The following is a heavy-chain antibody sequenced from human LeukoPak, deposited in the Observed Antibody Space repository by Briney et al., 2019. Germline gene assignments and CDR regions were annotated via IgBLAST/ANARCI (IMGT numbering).Heavy chain of an antibody. CDR2: ISWNSGSI. CDR1: GFTFDDYA. V-gene: IGHV3-9*01. J-gene: IGHJ4*02. Sequence: GRSPRLSCAASGFTFDDYAMHWVRQAPGKGLEWVSGISWNSGSIGYADSVKGRFTISRDNAKNSLYLQMNSLRAEDTALYYCAKDKGYCSGGSCYYFDYWGQGTLVTVSS. D-gene: IGHD2-15*01. CDR3: AKDKGYCSGGSCYYFDY.